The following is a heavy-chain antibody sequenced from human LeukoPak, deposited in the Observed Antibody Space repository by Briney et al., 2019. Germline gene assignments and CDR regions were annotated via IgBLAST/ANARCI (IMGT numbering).Heavy chain of an antibody. J-gene: IGHJ4*02. CDR3: GTDRDSDPSCYYVI. D-gene: IGHD3-3*01. V-gene: IGHV3-23*01. CDR2: ISPSGGRA. CDR1: GFSFSTYV. Sequence: GGSLRLSCAASGFSFSTYVMTWVRQAPGKGLEWVSSISPSGGRASYADSVRGRFTISRDDSQNMLYLQMNTLGVEDTAIYYCGTDRDSDPSCYYVIGGQGTLVTVSS.